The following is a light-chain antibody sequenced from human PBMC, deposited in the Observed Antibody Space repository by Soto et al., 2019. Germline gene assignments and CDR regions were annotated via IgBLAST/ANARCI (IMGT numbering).Light chain of an antibody. J-gene: IGKJ1*01. Sequence: EKVMTQSPATLSVSPGERDTLSCRASQSVSSNLAWYQQKPGQAPRLLIYGASTRATGIPARFSGSGSGTEFTLTISSLQSEDFAVYYCQQYNNWPQTFGQGTKV. CDR2: GAS. CDR3: QQYNNWPQT. CDR1: QSVSSN. V-gene: IGKV3-15*01.